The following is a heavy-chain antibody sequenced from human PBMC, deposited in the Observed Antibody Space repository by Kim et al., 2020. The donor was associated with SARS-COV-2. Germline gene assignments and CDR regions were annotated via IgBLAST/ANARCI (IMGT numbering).Heavy chain of an antibody. Sequence: GGSLRLSCAASGFTFSNAWMSWVRQAPGKGLEWVGRIKSKTDGGTTDYAAPVKGRFTISRDDSKNTLYLQMNSLKTEDTAVYYCTTSHGIAAAGYYFDYWGQGTLVTVSS. D-gene: IGHD6-13*01. CDR2: IKSKTDGGTT. V-gene: IGHV3-15*01. CDR1: GFTFSNAW. J-gene: IGHJ4*02. CDR3: TTSHGIAAAGYYFDY.